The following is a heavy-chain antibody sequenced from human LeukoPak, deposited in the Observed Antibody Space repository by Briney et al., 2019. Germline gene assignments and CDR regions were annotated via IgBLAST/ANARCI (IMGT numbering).Heavy chain of an antibody. V-gene: IGHV1-8*02. Sequence: ASVKVSCKASGYTFTSYGISWVRQATGQGLEWMGWMNPNSGNTGYAQKFQGRVTMTRNTSVSTAYMELSSLRSEDTAVYYCAREGYRYGDYASYYYYYYMDVWGKGTTVTISS. D-gene: IGHD4-17*01. J-gene: IGHJ6*03. CDR3: AREGYRYGDYASYYYYYYMDV. CDR2: MNPNSGNT. CDR1: GYTFTSYG.